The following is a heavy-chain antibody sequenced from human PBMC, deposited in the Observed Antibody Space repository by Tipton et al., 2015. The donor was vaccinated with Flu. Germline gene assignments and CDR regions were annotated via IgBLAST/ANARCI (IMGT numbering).Heavy chain of an antibody. D-gene: IGHD4-17*01. CDR2: IYTSGST. Sequence: TLSLTCIVSGGSVTSSYWSWIRQPAGKGLEWIGRIYTSGSTNYNPSLKSRVTISVDTSKNQFSLKLSSVTAADTAVYCCARTHDYGDPGGQHWGQGTLVTVSS. CDR3: ARTHDYGDPGGQH. J-gene: IGHJ1*01. V-gene: IGHV4-4*07. CDR1: GGSVTSSY.